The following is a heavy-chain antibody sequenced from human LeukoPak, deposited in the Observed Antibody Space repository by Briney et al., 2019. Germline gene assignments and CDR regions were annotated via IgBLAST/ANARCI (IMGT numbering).Heavy chain of an antibody. CDR1: GGSISSYY. Sequence: PSETLSLTCTVSGGSISSYYWSWIRQPPGKGLERVGHIYYSGSTNYNPYLKSRVTISGDTSKIQFSLKLSSVTAADTAVYYCARGGAKQWLVYYYYYYGMDVWGQGTTVTVSS. CDR3: ARGGAKQWLVYYYYYYGMDV. V-gene: IGHV4-59*01. D-gene: IGHD6-19*01. J-gene: IGHJ6*02. CDR2: IYYSGST.